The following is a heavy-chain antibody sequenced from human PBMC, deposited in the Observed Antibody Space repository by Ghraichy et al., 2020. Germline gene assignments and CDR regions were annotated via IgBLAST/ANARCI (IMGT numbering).Heavy chain of an antibody. CDR1: GFTFSSYS. D-gene: IGHD3-22*01. CDR2: IGSSNTYI. Sequence: GESLNISCAASGFTFSSYSMNWVRQAPGKGLEWVSSIGSSNTYIYYADSVKGRFTISRDNAKNSLFLQMDSLRAEDTAVYYCAREGDYYDSSGYYYYYYGMDVWGQGTTVTVSS. J-gene: IGHJ6*02. CDR3: AREGDYYDSSGYYYYYYGMDV. V-gene: IGHV3-21*01.